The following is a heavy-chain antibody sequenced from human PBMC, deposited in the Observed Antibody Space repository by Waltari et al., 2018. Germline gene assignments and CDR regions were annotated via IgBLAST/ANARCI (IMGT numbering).Heavy chain of an antibody. D-gene: IGHD3-3*01. Sequence: EVQLLQSGGGLVQPGGSLRLSCAASGFTFSSYSMSWFRQAPGKGLEGVPAISGGGQTKRYADSVKGRFSISRDNAKNTLSLQVSSLRAEDSAVYYCAKRLLEPQVGAFDVWGQGTMVTVSS. CDR2: ISGGGQTK. J-gene: IGHJ3*01. V-gene: IGHV3-23*01. CDR3: AKRLLEPQVGAFDV. CDR1: GFTFSSYS.